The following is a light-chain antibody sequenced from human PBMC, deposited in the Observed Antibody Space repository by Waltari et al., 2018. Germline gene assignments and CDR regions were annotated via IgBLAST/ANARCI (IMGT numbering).Light chain of an antibody. Sequence: DVVMTQSPLSLPVTLGQPASISCRSSQSLVHSDGNTYLNWFQQRPGQSPRRLIYKVSDRDSGVPERFSGSGSGTDFTLKISRVEAEDVGVYYCMQGTHWPLTFGGGTKVEIK. V-gene: IGKV2-30*02. CDR3: MQGTHWPLT. CDR2: KVS. CDR1: QSLVHSDGNTY. J-gene: IGKJ4*01.